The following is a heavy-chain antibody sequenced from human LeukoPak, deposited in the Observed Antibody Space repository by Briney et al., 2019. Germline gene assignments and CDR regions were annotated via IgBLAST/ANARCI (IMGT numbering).Heavy chain of an antibody. CDR3: ARVDFWSGYS. CDR1: GFTFSSYG. Sequence: GGSLRLSCAASGFTFSSYGMHWVRQAPGKGLEWVAFIRYDGSNKYYADSVKGRFTISRDNAKNSLYLQMNSLRAEDTAVYYCARVDFWSGYSWGQGTLVTVSS. V-gene: IGHV3-30*02. D-gene: IGHD3-3*01. J-gene: IGHJ4*02. CDR2: IRYDGSNK.